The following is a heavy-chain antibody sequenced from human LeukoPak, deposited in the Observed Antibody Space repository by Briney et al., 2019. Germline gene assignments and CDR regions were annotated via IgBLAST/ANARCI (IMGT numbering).Heavy chain of an antibody. Sequence: PSETLSLTCAVSGGSISSSNWWSWVRQPPGKGLEWIGEINHSGSTNYNPSLKSRVTISVDTSKNQFSLKLSSVTAADTAVYYCASRDHLYYFDYWGQGTLVTVSS. CDR2: INHSGST. CDR3: ASRDHLYYFDY. D-gene: IGHD1-14*01. J-gene: IGHJ4*02. CDR1: GGSISSSNW. V-gene: IGHV4-4*02.